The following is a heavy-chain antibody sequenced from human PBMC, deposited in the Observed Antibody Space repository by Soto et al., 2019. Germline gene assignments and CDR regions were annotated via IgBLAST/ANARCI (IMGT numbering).Heavy chain of an antibody. V-gene: IGHV4-30-2*01. J-gene: IGHJ5*02. CDR1: GGSISSGGYS. D-gene: IGHD2-2*01. CDR2: IYYSGST. Sequence: SETMSLTCAVCGGSISSGGYSGSWIRQPPGKGLEWIGDIYYSGSTYYNPSLKSRVTISVDRSKNQFSLKLSSVTAADTAVYYCARVPDRWGQGTLVTVSS. CDR3: ARVPDR.